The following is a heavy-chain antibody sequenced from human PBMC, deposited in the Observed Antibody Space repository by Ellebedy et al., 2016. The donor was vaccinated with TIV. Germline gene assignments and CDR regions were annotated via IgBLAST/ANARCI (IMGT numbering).Heavy chain of an antibody. CDR3: ARSVGALDY. Sequence: SETLSLXCTVSGGSVSSGSYYWSWIRQPPGKGLEWIGYIYYSGSTNYNPSLKSRVTISVDTSKNQFSLKLSSVTAADTAVYYCARSVGALDYWGQGTLVTVSS. CDR1: GGSVSSGSYY. CDR2: IYYSGST. J-gene: IGHJ4*02. D-gene: IGHD2-15*01. V-gene: IGHV4-61*01.